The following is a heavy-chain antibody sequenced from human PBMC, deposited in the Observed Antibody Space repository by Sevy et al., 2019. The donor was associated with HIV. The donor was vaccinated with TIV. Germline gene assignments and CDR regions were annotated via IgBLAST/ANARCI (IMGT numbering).Heavy chain of an antibody. V-gene: IGHV1-2*06. J-gene: IGHJ4*02. CDR1: GYIFIDYY. CDR3: VRVSFRNYFDH. Sequence: ASVKVSCKASGYIFIDYYMHWARQAPGQGLEWMGRINPNSGGTNYTQTFQGRVTMTRDTSITTVYMELSSLRSDDTAVYYCVRVSFRNYFDHWGQGTLVTVSS. CDR2: INPNSGGT.